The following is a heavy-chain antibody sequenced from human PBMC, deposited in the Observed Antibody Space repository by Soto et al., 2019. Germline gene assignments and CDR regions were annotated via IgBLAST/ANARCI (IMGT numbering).Heavy chain of an antibody. CDR1: GGSFSGYY. CDR2: INHSGST. J-gene: IGHJ4*02. D-gene: IGHD1-1*01. V-gene: IGHV4-34*01. CDR3: TRGGDAYKNGH. Sequence: SETLSLTCAVYGGSFSGYYWSSIRQPPGKGLEWIGEINHSGSTNYNPSLKSRVTISVDTSKNQFSLKLTSVNAADTAVYYCTRGGDAYKNGHWGQGTLVTVSS.